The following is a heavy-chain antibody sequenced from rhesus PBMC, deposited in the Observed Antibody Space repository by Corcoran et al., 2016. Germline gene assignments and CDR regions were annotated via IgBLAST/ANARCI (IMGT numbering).Heavy chain of an antibody. CDR3: ARVYYEDDYGYYYTPYYFDY. D-gene: IGHD3S6*01. Sequence: QVQLQESGPGVVKPSETLSLTCAVSGGSISGYYLWSWIRQPPGKGLEWIGYIYGGSGSTSYNPSLKVPVIISIDTSKNQFSLKLISVTAADTAVYYCARVYYEDDYGYYYTPYYFDYWGQGVLVTVSS. V-gene: IGHV4-106*01. CDR2: IYGGSGST. J-gene: IGHJ4*01. CDR1: GGSISGYYL.